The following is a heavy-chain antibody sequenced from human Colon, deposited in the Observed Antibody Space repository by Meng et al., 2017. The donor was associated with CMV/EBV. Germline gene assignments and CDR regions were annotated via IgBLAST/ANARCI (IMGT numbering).Heavy chain of an antibody. CDR1: GFAFSSYG. CDR3: AKGGGSYRAEY. Sequence: GGSLRLSCAVSGFAFSSYGLHWVRQAPGKGLQWVGFIRFDGSIKYYEDSVMGRFTISRDDSKNTMYLQMNRLRPEDTALYYCAKGGGSYRAEYWGQGTLVTVSS. V-gene: IGHV3-30*02. D-gene: IGHD3-16*02. CDR2: IRFDGSIK. J-gene: IGHJ4*02.